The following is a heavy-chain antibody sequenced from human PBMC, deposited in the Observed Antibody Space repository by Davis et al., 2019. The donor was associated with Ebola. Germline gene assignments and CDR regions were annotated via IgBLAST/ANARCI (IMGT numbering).Heavy chain of an antibody. CDR2: LSSSGSTI. D-gene: IGHD3-10*01. Sequence: PGGSLRLSCAASGFTFSAYYMTWIRPAPGKGLEWVSYLSSSGSTIYYADSVKGRFTISRDNAKNSLYLQMNSLRAEDTAVYYCARFLLWFGPEDYYYYGMDVWGKGTTVTVSS. CDR3: ARFLLWFGPEDYYYYGMDV. J-gene: IGHJ6*04. CDR1: GFTFSAYY. V-gene: IGHV3-11*01.